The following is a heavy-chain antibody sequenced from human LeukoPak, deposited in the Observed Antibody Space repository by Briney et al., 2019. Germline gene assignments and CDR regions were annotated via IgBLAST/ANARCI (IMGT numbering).Heavy chain of an antibody. J-gene: IGHJ4*02. CDR2: INHSGST. Sequence: SETLSLTCAVYGGSFSGYYWSWIRQPPGKGLEWIGEINHSGSTNYNPSLKSRVTISVDTSKNQFSLKLSSVTAADTAVYYCAGRAYYYGSGSYHAFDYWGQGTLVTVSS. CDR3: AGRAYYYGSGSYHAFDY. V-gene: IGHV4-34*01. D-gene: IGHD3-10*01. CDR1: GGSFSGYY.